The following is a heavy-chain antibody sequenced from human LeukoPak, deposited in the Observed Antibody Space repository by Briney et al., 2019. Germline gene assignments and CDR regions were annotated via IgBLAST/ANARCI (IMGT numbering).Heavy chain of an antibody. CDR3: ARVTRMIRGTHYIDY. CDR1: GDSISSYY. V-gene: IGHV4-59*01. Sequence: SETLFLTCTVSGDSISSYYWSWIRQPPGKGLEWIGYMYYSGSTNYSPSLESRVTMSVDTSKNQFSLKVNSVTAADTAVYYCARVTRMIRGTHYIDYWGQGILVTVSS. CDR2: MYYSGST. D-gene: IGHD3-10*01. J-gene: IGHJ4*02.